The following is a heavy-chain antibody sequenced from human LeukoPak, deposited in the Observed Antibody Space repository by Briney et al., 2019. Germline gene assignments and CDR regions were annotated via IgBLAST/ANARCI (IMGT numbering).Heavy chain of an antibody. V-gene: IGHV4-39*07. CDR3: ARGEMATTYYFDY. D-gene: IGHD5-24*01. CDR1: GSSISTTNFY. CDR2: VYYSGST. J-gene: IGHJ4*02. Sequence: SETLSLTCTVSGSSISTTNFYWGWIRQPPGKGLEWIGSVYYSGSTYYNPSLKSRVTISVDTSKNQFSLKLSSVTAADTAVYYCARGEMATTYYFDYWGQGTPVTVSS.